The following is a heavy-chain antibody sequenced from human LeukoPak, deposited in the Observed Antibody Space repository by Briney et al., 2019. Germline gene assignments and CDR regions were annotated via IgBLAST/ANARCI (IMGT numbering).Heavy chain of an antibody. D-gene: IGHD3-10*01. CDR2: IYHSGST. J-gene: IGHJ6*04. CDR1: GYSISSGYY. V-gene: IGHV4-38-2*02. CDR3: ARESLLWFGESNDPDV. Sequence: PSETLSLTCTVSGYSISSGYYWGWIRQPPGEGLEWIGSIYHSGSTYYNPSLKSRVTISVDTSKNQFSLKLSSVTAADTAVYYCARESLLWFGESNDPDVWGKGTTVTVSS.